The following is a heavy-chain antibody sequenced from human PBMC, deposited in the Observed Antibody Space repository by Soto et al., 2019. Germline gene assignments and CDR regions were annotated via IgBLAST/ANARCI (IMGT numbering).Heavy chain of an antibody. Sequence: EVQLVESGGGLVQPGGSLRLSCAASGFTFSMYWMHWVRQAPGKGLLWVSRINGDGTDTTYADSVKGRFTISRDNAKNTGYLQLNGWRAEDTAWYSGAREVGRGSVSYSLDYWARKPWSPSPQ. CDR3: AREVGRGSVSYSLDY. CDR1: GFTFSMYW. J-gene: IGHJ4*02. CDR2: INGDGTDT. D-gene: IGHD3-16*01. V-gene: IGHV3-74*03.